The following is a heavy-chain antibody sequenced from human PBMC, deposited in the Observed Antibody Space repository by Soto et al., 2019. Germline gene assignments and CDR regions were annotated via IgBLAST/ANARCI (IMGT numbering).Heavy chain of an antibody. CDR1: GYTFSDYY. D-gene: IGHD3-3*01. V-gene: IGHV3-11*01. CDR2: IDTSGTKI. Sequence: QVQLVESGGDLVKPGGSLRLSCAASGYTFSDYYMSWIRQAPGKGLEWISYIDTSGTKIYYADSVKGRFTITRDNAKNSLYLEMNSLRDEHTAVYYCASHYDMWSGYLAPVAYWGQGTLVTVSS. J-gene: IGHJ4*02. CDR3: ASHYDMWSGYLAPVAY.